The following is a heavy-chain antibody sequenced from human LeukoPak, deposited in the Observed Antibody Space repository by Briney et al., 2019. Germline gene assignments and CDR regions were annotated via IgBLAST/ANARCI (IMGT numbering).Heavy chain of an antibody. J-gene: IGHJ4*02. V-gene: IGHV1-69*13. CDR1: GGTFSSYA. Sequence: SVKVSCKASGGTFSSYAISWVRQAPGQGLEWMGGIIPIFGTANYAQKFQGRVTITADESTSTAYMELSSLRSEDTAVYYCARVRAGPYYYDSSGYYLDYWGQGTLVTVSS. CDR2: IIPIFGTA. D-gene: IGHD3-22*01. CDR3: ARVRAGPYYYDSSGYYLDY.